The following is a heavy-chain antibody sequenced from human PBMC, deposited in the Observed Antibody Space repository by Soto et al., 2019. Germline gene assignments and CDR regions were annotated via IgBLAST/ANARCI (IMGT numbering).Heavy chain of an antibody. J-gene: IGHJ6*02. CDR1: GVSVSSAGYY. V-gene: IGHV4-31*03. D-gene: IGHD2-21*01. Sequence: KTSETLSLTCTVTGVSVSSAGYYWTWIRQHPGKGLEWIGYISYSGSTYYNPSLKSRVTISVDTSKSQFSLKLNSVTAADTAVYYCARFVNYYYYGMDVWGQGTTVTVSS. CDR2: ISYSGST. CDR3: ARFVNYYYYGMDV.